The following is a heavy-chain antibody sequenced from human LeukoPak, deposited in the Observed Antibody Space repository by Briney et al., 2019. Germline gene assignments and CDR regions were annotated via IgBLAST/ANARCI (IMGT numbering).Heavy chain of an antibody. V-gene: IGHV4-38-2*02. CDR1: GYSISSGYY. D-gene: IGHD4-17*01. J-gene: IGHJ3*02. CDR2: IYHSGST. CDR3: ARVGHDYGDYDAFDI. Sequence: PSETLSLTCTVSGYSISSGYYWGWIRQPPGKGLEWIGSIYHSGSTYYSPSLKSRVTISVDTSKNQFSLKLSSVTATDTAVYYCARVGHDYGDYDAFDIWGQGTMVTVSS.